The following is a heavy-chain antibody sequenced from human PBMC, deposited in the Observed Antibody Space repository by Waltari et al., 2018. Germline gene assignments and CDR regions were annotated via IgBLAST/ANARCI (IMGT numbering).Heavy chain of an antibody. D-gene: IGHD3-10*01. J-gene: IGHJ4*02. Sequence: EVQLVESGGGLVQPGGSLRLSCAASGFTFSSYSMNWVRQAPGKGLWWVSYISSSSSTIYYADSVKGRFTISRDNAKNSLYLQMNSLRAEDTAVYYCARDLSRRYYGSGSLDYWGQGTLVTVSS. CDR2: ISSSSSTI. V-gene: IGHV3-48*04. CDR1: GFTFSSYS. CDR3: ARDLSRRYYGSGSLDY.